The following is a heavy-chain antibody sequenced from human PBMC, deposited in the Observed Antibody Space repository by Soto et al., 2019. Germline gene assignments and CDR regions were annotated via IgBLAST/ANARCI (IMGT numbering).Heavy chain of an antibody. J-gene: IGHJ6*03. CDR3: ARVFSSADYYYMDV. CDR1: GFAFSNFW. CDR2: IKQDGSDK. Sequence: LRLSCAASGFAFSNFWMTWVRQAPGKGPEWLANIKQDGSDKYYVDSVKGRFTISRDNAKNSLYLQMNSLRAEDTAVYYCARVFSSADYYYMDVWGKGTTVTVSS. D-gene: IGHD6-19*01. V-gene: IGHV3-7*01.